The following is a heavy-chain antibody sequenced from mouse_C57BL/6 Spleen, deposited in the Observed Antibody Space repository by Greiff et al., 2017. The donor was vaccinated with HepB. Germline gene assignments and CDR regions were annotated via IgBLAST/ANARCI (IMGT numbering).Heavy chain of an antibody. D-gene: IGHD2-4*01. V-gene: IGHV5-15*01. J-gene: IGHJ2*01. Sequence: EVKLMESGGGLVQPGGSLKLSCAASGFTFSDYGMAWVRQAPRKGPEWVAFISNLAYSIYYADTVTGRFTISRENAKNTLYLEMSSLRSEDTAMYYCARQGREANDYDAGAFDYWGQGTTLTVSS. CDR2: ISNLAYSI. CDR1: GFTFSDYG. CDR3: ARQGREANDYDAGAFDY.